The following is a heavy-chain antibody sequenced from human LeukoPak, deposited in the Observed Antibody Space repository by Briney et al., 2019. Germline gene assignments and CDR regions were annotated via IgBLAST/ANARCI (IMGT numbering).Heavy chain of an antibody. CDR2: LSYDGSNK. Sequence: GGSLRLSCAASGFTFSNYAMHWVRQAPGKGLEWVAVLSYDGSNKNYADSVKGRFTISRDNSKNTLYLQMNSLRAEDTAVYYCAKEFGTGDYYDSGGYYFGGFFDYWGQGTLVTVSS. D-gene: IGHD3-22*01. CDR3: AKEFGTGDYYDSGGYYFGGFFDY. V-gene: IGHV3-30*04. J-gene: IGHJ4*02. CDR1: GFTFSNYA.